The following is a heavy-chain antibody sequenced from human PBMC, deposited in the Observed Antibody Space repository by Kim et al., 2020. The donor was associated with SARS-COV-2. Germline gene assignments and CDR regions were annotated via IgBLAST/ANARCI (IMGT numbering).Heavy chain of an antibody. Sequence: GGSLRLSCAASGFIFSNYWMSWVRQAPGKGLEWVANIKQDGSKKYYVDSVKGRFTISRDNAKNSLYLQMNSLRAEDTAVYYCARDDPGYDYPWGNYRTHTYWGQGTLVTVSS. CDR3: ARDDPGYDYPWGNYRTHTY. CDR2: IKQDGSKK. CDR1: GFIFSNYW. D-gene: IGHD3-16*02. J-gene: IGHJ4*02. V-gene: IGHV3-7*01.